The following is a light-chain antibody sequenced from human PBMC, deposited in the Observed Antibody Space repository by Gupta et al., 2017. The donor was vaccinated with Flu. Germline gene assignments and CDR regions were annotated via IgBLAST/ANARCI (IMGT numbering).Light chain of an antibody. CDR1: SSDVGGYNY. J-gene: IGLJ1*01. Sequence: QSALTQPRSVSGSPGQSVTISCNGTSSDVGGYNYVSWYQQHPGKAPRLMIYDVSKRPSGVPDRFSGSKSGNTASLTSLTISGLQAEDEADYYCCSYAGTYTYVFGTGTKVTVL. CDR3: CSYAGTYTYV. CDR2: DVS. V-gene: IGLV2-11*01.